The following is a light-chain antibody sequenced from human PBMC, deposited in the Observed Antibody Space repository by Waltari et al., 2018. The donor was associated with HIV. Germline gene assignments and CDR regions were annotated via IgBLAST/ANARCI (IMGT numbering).Light chain of an antibody. V-gene: IGLV2-14*03. CDR2: DVS. Sequence: QSALTQPASVSGSPGQSITISCTGTSSDVGGYNYVPWYQQHPDKAPKLMIYDVSNRPSGVSTRFSGSKSGNTASLTISGRQAEDEADYYCSSYTRSSTPWVFGGGTKLTVL. J-gene: IGLJ3*02. CDR3: SSYTRSSTPWV. CDR1: SSDVGGYNY.